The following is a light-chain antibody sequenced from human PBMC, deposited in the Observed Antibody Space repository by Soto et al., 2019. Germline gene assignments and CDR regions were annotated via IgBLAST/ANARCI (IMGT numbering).Light chain of an antibody. CDR1: QTISSS. V-gene: IGKV1-5*01. Sequence: DIQMTQSPSTLSASVGDRVTITCRASQTISSSLACYQHKPGKAPKLLIFDATTLQSGVPSRFSGSGCGTEFTLTITGLQPDDCATYYCQQHNDYTPVTFGQGTKLEIK. J-gene: IGKJ2*01. CDR2: DAT. CDR3: QQHNDYTPVT.